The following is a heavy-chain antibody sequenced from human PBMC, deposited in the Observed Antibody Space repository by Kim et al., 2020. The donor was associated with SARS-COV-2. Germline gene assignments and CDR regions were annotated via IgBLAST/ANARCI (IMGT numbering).Heavy chain of an antibody. J-gene: IGHJ4*02. CDR2: ST. V-gene: IGHV3-23*01. D-gene: IGHD6-13*01. CDR3: ANGAASGIDY. Sequence: STSDKDSGKGRLIISRDNSKNTLYLQMSSLTAEDTAIYYCANGAASGIDYWGQGTLVTVSS.